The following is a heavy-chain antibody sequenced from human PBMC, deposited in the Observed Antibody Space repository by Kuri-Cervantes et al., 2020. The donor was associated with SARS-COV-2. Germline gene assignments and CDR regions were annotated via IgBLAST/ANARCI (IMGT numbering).Heavy chain of an antibody. V-gene: IGHV3-33*06. J-gene: IGHJ4*02. CDR1: GFTLTRYG. CDR3: AKLFGVVVAGTLDY. CDR2: IWFDGNNA. D-gene: IGHD2-15*01. Sequence: GESLKISCAASGFTLTRYGMHWVRQAPGKGLEWVAIIWFDGNNAYYGDSVKGRFTISRDNSNNTLYLQMNSLRGEDTAVYYCAKLFGVVVAGTLDYWGQGTLVTVSS.